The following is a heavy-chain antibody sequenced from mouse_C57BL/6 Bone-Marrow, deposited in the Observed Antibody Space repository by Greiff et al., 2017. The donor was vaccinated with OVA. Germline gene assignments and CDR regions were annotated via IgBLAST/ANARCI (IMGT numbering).Heavy chain of an antibody. Sequence: VQLKESGPGLVQPSQSLSITCTVSGFSLTSYGVHWVRQSPGKGLEWLGVIWSGGSTDYNAAFISRLSISKDNSKSQVFFKMNSLQADDTAIYCCARKGNPYWYFDVWGTGTTVTVSS. CDR1: GFSLTSYG. CDR2: IWSGGST. CDR3: ARKGNPYWYFDV. D-gene: IGHD2-1*01. J-gene: IGHJ1*03. V-gene: IGHV2-2*01.